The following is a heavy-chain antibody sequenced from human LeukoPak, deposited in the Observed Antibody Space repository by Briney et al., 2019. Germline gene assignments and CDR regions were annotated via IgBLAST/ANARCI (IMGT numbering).Heavy chain of an antibody. D-gene: IGHD6-19*01. CDR3: ARSPRSSSGLDY. CDR1: GFTFGSFG. CDR2: IWFDGRRE. J-gene: IGHJ4*02. V-gene: IGHV3-33*01. Sequence: VASLRLSCVASGFTFGSFGFNWVRQAPGKGLEWVALIWFDGRREDYIDSVKGRFTVSRDDSENTVYLQMSNLRVEDTAVYYCARSPRSSSGLDYWGQGTLVAVSS.